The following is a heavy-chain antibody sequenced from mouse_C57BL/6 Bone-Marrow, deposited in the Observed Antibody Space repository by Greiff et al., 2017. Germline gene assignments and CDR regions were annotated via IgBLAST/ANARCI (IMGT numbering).Heavy chain of an antibody. CDR3: ARRGITGYFGG. CDR2: IYPGDGYT. CDR1: GYTFTNYW. Sequence: VQVVESGAELVRPGTSVKMSCKASGYTFTNYWIGWAKQRPGHGLEWIGDIYPGDGYTNYNEKFKGKATLTADKSSSTAYMQFSSLTSEDSAIDYCARRGITGYFGGWGTGTTVTVAS. J-gene: IGHJ1*03. V-gene: IGHV1-63*01. D-gene: IGHD2-4*01.